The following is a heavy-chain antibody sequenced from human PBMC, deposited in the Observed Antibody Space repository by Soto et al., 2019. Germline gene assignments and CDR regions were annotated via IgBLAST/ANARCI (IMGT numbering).Heavy chain of an antibody. D-gene: IGHD3-3*01. Sequence: VASVKVSCKASGGTFSSYAISWVRQAPGQGLEWMGGIIPIFGTANYAQRFQGRVTITADESTSTAYMELSSLRSEDAAVYYCARDRTSAAYDFWSGYSPDYYYGMDVWGQGTTVTVSS. CDR1: GGTFSSYA. V-gene: IGHV1-69*13. J-gene: IGHJ6*02. CDR3: ARDRTSAAYDFWSGYSPDYYYGMDV. CDR2: IIPIFGTA.